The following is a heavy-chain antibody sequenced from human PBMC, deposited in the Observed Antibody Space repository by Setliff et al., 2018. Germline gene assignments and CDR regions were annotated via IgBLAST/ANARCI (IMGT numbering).Heavy chain of an antibody. CDR2: ISYDGSNK. CDR3: AADFPGGAFPFDY. V-gene: IGHV3-30-3*01. CDR1: GFTFSSYA. J-gene: IGHJ4*02. Sequence: GGSLRLSCAASGFTFSSYAMHWVRQAPGKGLEWVAVISYDGSNKYYADSVKGRFTISRDNSKNTLYLQMNNLKSEDTAVYYCAADFPGGAFPFDYLGQGTMVTVSS. D-gene: IGHD2-8*02.